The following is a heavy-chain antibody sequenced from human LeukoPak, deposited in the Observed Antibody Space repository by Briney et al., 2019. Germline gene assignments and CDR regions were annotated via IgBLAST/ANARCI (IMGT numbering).Heavy chain of an antibody. CDR2: IWYDGSNK. D-gene: IGHD3-22*01. J-gene: IGHJ4*02. CDR3: ARVDGGYYNYFDY. V-gene: IGHV3-33*01. CDR1: GFIFSSYG. Sequence: AGGSLRLSCAASGFIFSSYGMHWARQAPGKGLEWVAVIWYDGSNKYYADSVKGRFTISRDNSKNTLYLQMNSLRAEDTAVYYCARVDGGYYNYFDYWGQGTLVTVSS.